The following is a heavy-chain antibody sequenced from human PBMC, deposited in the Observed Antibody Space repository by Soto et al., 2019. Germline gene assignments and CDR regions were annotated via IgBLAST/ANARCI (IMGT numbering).Heavy chain of an antibody. V-gene: IGHV1-18*01. Sequence: QVQLVQSGAEVKKPGASVKVSCKASGYTFTSYGISWVRQAPGQELEWLGWTSAYNSNTNYAQKLQGRVTMTTDTSTCTAGMELRSLRSDATAVYYCARVGSHRRDIALVPAPTNWFDPWGQGSLVTVAS. J-gene: IGHJ5*02. D-gene: IGHD2-2*01. CDR3: ARVGSHRRDIALVPAPTNWFDP. CDR2: TSAYNSNT. CDR1: GYTFTSYG.